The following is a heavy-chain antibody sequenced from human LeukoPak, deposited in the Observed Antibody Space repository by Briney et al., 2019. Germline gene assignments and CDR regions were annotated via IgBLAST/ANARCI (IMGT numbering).Heavy chain of an antibody. J-gene: IGHJ4*02. D-gene: IGHD3-10*01. CDR1: GYTLTELS. V-gene: IGHV1-24*01. CDR3: ATEYYGSGSFDY. Sequence: ASVKVSCKVSGYTLTELSMHWVRQAPGKGLEWMGGFDPEDGETIYAQKFQGRVTMTEDTSTDTAYMELSSLRSEDTAVYYCATEYYGSGSFDYWGQGTLVTVSS. CDR2: FDPEDGET.